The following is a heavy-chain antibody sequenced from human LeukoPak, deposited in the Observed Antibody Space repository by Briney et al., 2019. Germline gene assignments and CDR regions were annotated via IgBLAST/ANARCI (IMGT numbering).Heavy chain of an antibody. Sequence: GGSLRLSCAASGLGFGSFWMSWVRQAPGKGLEWVANINQDGREKDYVDSVKGRFTISRDNAKNSLYLQMNGLRAEDTAVYYCARGEGYSGHADWGQGTLVTVSS. V-gene: IGHV3-7*04. CDR3: ARGEGYSGHAD. J-gene: IGHJ4*02. D-gene: IGHD5-12*01. CDR1: GLGFGSFW. CDR2: INQDGREK.